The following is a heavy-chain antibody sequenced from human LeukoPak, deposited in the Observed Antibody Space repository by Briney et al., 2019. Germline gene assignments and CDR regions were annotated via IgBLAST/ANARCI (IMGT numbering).Heavy chain of an antibody. CDR1: GFTFSSYS. CDR3: ARGGYSYYFDY. J-gene: IGHJ4*02. D-gene: IGHD2-15*01. V-gene: IGHV3-21*01. CDR2: ISSSSSYV. Sequence: GGSLRLSCAASGFTFSSYSMNWVRQAPGKGLEWVSSISSSSSYVYYADSVKGRFTISRDNAKNSLYLQMNSLRAEDTAVYYCARGGYSYYFDYWGQGTLVTVSS.